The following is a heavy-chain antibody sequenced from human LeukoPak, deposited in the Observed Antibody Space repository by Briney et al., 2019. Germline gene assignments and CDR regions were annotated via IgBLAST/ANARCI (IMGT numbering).Heavy chain of an antibody. CDR3: ARESGPSRSTQDAFDI. CDR2: ISSSSSYI. Sequence: PGGSLRLSCAASGFTFSSYSMNWVRQAPGKGLEWVSSISSSSSYIYYADLVKGRFTISRDNAKNSLYLQMNSLRAEDTAVYYCARESGPSRSTQDAFDIWGQGTMVTVSS. V-gene: IGHV3-21*01. CDR1: GFTFSSYS. J-gene: IGHJ3*02.